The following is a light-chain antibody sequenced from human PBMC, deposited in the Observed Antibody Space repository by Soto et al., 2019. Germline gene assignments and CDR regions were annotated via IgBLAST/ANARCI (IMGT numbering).Light chain of an antibody. V-gene: IGKV3-20*01. CDR1: QSVSSTY. CDR2: GAS. J-gene: IGKJ1*01. CDR3: QHYNNHSPGT. Sequence: EIVLTQSPGTLSLSPGERATLSCRASQSVSSTYLAWYQQKPGQAPRLLIYGASSRASGIPDRFSGSGSGTDFTLTISRLDPEDFAVYYCQHYNNHSPGTFGQGTKVEIK.